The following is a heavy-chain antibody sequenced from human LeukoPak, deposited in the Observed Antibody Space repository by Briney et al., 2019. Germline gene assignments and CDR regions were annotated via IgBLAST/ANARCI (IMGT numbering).Heavy chain of an antibody. V-gene: IGHV3-66*01. Sequence: GGSLRLSCAASGFAVSVNYMTWVRLAPGKGLEWVSLLHSDGTTYYAESVKGRFTISTDNSKNTLYLQMNSLRVEDTALYYCAGRRKEAAAFDDWGQGTLVTVCS. CDR1: GFAVSVNY. D-gene: IGHD6-13*01. J-gene: IGHJ4*02. CDR2: LHSDGTT. CDR3: AGRRKEAAAFDD.